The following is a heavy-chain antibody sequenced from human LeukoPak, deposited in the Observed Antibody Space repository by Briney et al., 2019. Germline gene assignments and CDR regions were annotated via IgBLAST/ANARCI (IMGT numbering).Heavy chain of an antibody. CDR2: MWYDGSNK. CDR3: AKAWSYCSSTSCSAPGY. J-gene: IGHJ4*02. V-gene: IGHV3-30*02. Sequence: PGGSLRLSCAASGFTFNNYGMHWVRRAPGRGGEGVAFMWYDGSNKYYADSVKGRFTISRDNSKNTLYLQMSSLRAEDTAVYYCAKAWSYCSSTSCSAPGYWGQGTLVTVSS. D-gene: IGHD2-2*01. CDR1: GFTFNNYG.